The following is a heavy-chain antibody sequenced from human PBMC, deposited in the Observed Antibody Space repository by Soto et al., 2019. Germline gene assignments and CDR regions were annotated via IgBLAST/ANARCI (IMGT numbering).Heavy chain of an antibody. J-gene: IGHJ5*02. CDR3: ARGRSRSLVRGVIRWFDP. D-gene: IGHD3-10*01. CDR1: GDSISTDY. Sequence: PSETLSLTCTFSGDSISTDYWSWIRQPPGKGLEWIGEINHSGSTNYNPSLKSRVTISVDTSKNQFSLKLSSVTAADTAVYYCARGRSRSLVRGVIRWFDPWGQGTLVTVSS. CDR2: INHSGST. V-gene: IGHV4-34*01.